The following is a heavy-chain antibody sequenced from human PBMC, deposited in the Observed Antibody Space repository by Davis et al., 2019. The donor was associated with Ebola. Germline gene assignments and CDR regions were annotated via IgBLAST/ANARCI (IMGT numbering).Heavy chain of an antibody. CDR1: GGSINSGDSY. CDR3: ARGLYYFDY. Sequence: SETLSLTCTVSGGSINSGDSYWSWIRQPPGKGLEWIGYIYYSGGTYYSPSLKSRVAISIDTSKNQVSLNLSSVTATDTAVYYCARGLYYFDYWGQGTLVTVSS. J-gene: IGHJ4*02. V-gene: IGHV4-30-4*01. CDR2: IYYSGGT.